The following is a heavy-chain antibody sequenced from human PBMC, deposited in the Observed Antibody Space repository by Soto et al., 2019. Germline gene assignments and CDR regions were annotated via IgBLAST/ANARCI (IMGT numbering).Heavy chain of an antibody. V-gene: IGHV1-18*01. CDR1: GNTFARHG. Sequence: QVQLVQSGPEVKKPGASVKVSCKASGNTFARHGFSWVRQAPGQGLEWMGWISGFNGQTNYALKFQGRVTLTTDTSTSTAYMELRSLRSDDTAVYFCVRVDPRGVAVVRDYWGQGTLVTVSS. CDR3: VRVDPRGVAVVRDY. J-gene: IGHJ4*02. CDR2: ISGFNGQT. D-gene: IGHD3-10*01.